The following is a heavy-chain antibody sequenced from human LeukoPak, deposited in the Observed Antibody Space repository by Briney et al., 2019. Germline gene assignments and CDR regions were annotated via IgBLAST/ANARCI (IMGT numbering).Heavy chain of an antibody. J-gene: IGHJ4*02. CDR3: APPPIAATGN. Sequence: TGGSLRLSCAASGFTFSIYWMTWVRQAPGEGLEWVANIRQDGGAKNYVDSVKGRFTISRDNAKKSLYLQMNSLRAEDTAVYYCAPPPIAATGNWGQGTLVTVSS. D-gene: IGHD6-13*01. CDR1: GFTFSIYW. V-gene: IGHV3-7*01. CDR2: IRQDGGAK.